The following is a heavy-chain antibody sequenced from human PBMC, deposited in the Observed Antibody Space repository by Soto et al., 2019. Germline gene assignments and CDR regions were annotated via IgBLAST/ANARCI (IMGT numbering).Heavy chain of an antibody. CDR3: AKYYSTPYYYYYYMDV. D-gene: IGHD4-4*01. Sequence: GGSLRLSCAASGFTFSSYAMSWVRQAPGKGLEWVSAISGSGGSTYYADSVKGRFTISRDNSKNTLYLQMNSLRAEDTAVYYCAKYYSTPYYYYYYMDVWGKGTTVTVSS. CDR1: GFTFSSYA. V-gene: IGHV3-23*01. J-gene: IGHJ6*03. CDR2: ISGSGGST.